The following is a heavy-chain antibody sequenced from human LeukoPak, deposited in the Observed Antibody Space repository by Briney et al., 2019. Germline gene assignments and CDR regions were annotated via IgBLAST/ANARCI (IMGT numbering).Heavy chain of an antibody. D-gene: IGHD6-13*01. CDR1: GYRFTDYW. CDR3: VRRRGSSWKGGFDY. J-gene: IGHJ4*02. CDR2: IYPGDSDT. V-gene: IGHV5-51*01. Sequence: GESLKISCKGSGYRFTDYWIAWVRQKPGEGLEWVGIIYPGDSDTKYSPAVQGQVTISADKPITTAYLQWSSLKASDTAMYYCVRRRGSSWKGGFDYWGQGTLVTVSS.